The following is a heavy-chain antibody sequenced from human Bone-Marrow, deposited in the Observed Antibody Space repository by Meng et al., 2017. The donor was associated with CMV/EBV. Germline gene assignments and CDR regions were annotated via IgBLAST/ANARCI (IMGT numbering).Heavy chain of an antibody. D-gene: IGHD5-12*01. CDR2: ISGSGGST. CDR3: AKIMIVATFDY. J-gene: IGHJ4*02. Sequence: GESLKISCAACGFTFSSYDMHWVRQATGKGLERVSAISGSGGSTYYADSVKGRFTISRDNSKNTLYLQMNSLRAEDTAVYYCAKIMIVATFDYWGQGTLVTVSS. V-gene: IGHV3-23*01. CDR1: GFTFSSYD.